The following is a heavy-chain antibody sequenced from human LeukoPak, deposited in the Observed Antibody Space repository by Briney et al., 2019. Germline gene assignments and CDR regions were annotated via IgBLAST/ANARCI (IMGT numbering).Heavy chain of an antibody. CDR2: IYHSGST. V-gene: IGHV4-38-2*01. D-gene: IGHD1-26*01. CDR3: ARVGGRSDY. CDR1: GYSISSGYY. Sequence: PSETLSLTCAVSGYSISSGYYWGWIRQPPGKGLEWIGSIYHSGSTYYNPSLKSRVTISVDTSKNQFSLKLSSVTAADTAVYYCARVGGRSDYWGQGTLVTVSS. J-gene: IGHJ4*02.